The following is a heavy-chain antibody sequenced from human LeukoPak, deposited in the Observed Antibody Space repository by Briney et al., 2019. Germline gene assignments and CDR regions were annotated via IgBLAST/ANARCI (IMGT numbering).Heavy chain of an antibody. V-gene: IGHV4-59*08. J-gene: IGHJ5*01. CDR2: IHYSGSS. D-gene: IGHD2-8*01. CDR3: ALAPNSNWFDF. Sequence: SETLSLTCSVSGDSISNFYWNWIRQPPGRGLEWIGNIHYSGSSNYNPSLKSRVTTSIDTSRKQFFLKLSSVTAADTAVYYCALAPNSNWFDFWGQGTLVTVSS. CDR1: GDSISNFY.